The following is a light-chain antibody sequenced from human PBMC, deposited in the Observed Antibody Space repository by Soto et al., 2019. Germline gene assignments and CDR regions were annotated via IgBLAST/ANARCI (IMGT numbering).Light chain of an antibody. Sequence: QSALTQPASVSGSPGQSITISCTGTSSDVGGYNDVSWYQQHPGKAPKLMIYDVSNRPSGVSNHFSGSKSGNTASLTISGLQAEDEADYYCSSYTSSSTLVVFGGGTQVTVL. V-gene: IGLV2-14*01. CDR2: DVS. CDR3: SSYTSSSTLVV. J-gene: IGLJ2*01. CDR1: SSDVGGYND.